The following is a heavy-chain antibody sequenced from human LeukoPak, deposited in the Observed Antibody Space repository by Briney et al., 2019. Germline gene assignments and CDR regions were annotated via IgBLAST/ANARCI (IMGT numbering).Heavy chain of an antibody. CDR3: AKGVSAAADDAFDI. Sequence: SGGSLRLSCAASGFTFSNHAMSWVRQAPGKGLEWVSVISGSGGSTYYADSVKGRFTISRDNSKNTLYLQMNSLRAEDTAVYYCAKGVSAAADDAFDIWGQGTMVSVSS. CDR2: ISGSGGST. J-gene: IGHJ3*02. V-gene: IGHV3-23*01. D-gene: IGHD6-13*01. CDR1: GFTFSNHA.